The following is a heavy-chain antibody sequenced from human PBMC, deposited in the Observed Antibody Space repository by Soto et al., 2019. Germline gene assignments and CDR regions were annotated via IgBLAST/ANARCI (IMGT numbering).Heavy chain of an antibody. CDR3: AKDRAGYSRGMDV. V-gene: IGHV3-30*18. D-gene: IGHD1-26*01. J-gene: IGHJ6*02. CDR1: GFTFSAYG. Sequence: QVQLVESGGGVVQPGRSLRVSCAVSGFTFSAYGMHWVRQAPGKGLQWVSLISYDGGHQYYADSVKGRFTISRDNSKNTLYLEMNSLRAEDTAVYYCAKDRAGYSRGMDVWGQGTTDTVSS. CDR2: ISYDGGHQ.